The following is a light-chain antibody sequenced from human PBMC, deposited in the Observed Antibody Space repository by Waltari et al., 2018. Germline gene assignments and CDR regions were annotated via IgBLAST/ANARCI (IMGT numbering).Light chain of an antibody. J-gene: IGLJ3*02. CDR1: SSAVGLFNF. CDR2: EVS. V-gene: IGLV2-14*01. Sequence: QSALTQPASVSGSPGQSITIPCTGTSSAVGLFNFFPWYQQHPGKAPKLMIYEVSKRPSGVSNRFSGSKSGNTASLTISGLQAEDEADYYCTSFTRNSIWVFGGGTKLTVL. CDR3: TSFTRNSIWV.